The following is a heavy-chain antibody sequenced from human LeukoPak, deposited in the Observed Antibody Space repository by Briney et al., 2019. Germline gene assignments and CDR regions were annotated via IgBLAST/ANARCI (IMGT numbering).Heavy chain of an antibody. Sequence: GSLRLSCAASGFTFSSHAMSWVRQAPGKGLEWVSSISGNGRSTFYADSVKGRFTISRDDSKSTLYLQMPSSRDNPKNTLYLQMNSLRAEDTAVYYCAKDSAGYSYGFDSWGQGTLVTVSS. CDR3: QMNSLRAEDTAVYYCAKDSAGYSYGFDS. V-gene: IGHV3-23*01. D-gene: IGHD5-18*01. CDR2: ISGNGRST. J-gene: IGHJ4*02. CDR1: GFTFSSHA.